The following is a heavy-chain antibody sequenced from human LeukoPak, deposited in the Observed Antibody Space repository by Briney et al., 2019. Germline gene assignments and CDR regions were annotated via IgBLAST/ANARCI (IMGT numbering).Heavy chain of an antibody. V-gene: IGHV4-34*01. CDR2: INHSGST. J-gene: IGHJ4*02. CDR1: GGSFSGYY. Sequence: SETLSLTCAVYGGSFSGYYWSWIRQPPGKGLEWIGEINHSGSTNYNPSLKSRVTISVDTPKNQFSLKLSSVTAADTAVYYCASSIYDQNRQYHFDYWGQGTLVTVSS. D-gene: IGHD1-14*01. CDR3: ASSIYDQNRQYHFDY.